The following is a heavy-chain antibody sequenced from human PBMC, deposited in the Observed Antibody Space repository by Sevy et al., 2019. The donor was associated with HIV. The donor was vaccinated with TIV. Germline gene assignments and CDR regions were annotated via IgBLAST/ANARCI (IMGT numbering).Heavy chain of an antibody. CDR2: IWYDGSNK. CDR3: AREALITMVRGVPIRGVNWFDP. Sequence: GGCLRLSCAASGFTFSSYGMHWVRQAPGKGLEWVAVIWYDGSNKYYADSVKGRFTISRDNSKNTLYLQMNSLRAEDTAVYYCAREALITMVRGVPIRGVNWFDPWGQGTLVTVSS. D-gene: IGHD3-10*01. J-gene: IGHJ5*02. V-gene: IGHV3-33*01. CDR1: GFTFSSYG.